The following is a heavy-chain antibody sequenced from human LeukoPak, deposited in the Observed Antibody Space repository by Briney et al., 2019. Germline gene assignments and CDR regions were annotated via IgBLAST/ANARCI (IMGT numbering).Heavy chain of an antibody. Sequence: GASVKVSCKASGYSFIDYYIHWVRQAPGQGLECMGWMNPRTGDTRYEEKFQGRVAMTRETSITTAYMELSSLRSEDTAVYYCATVALDYDSSGYYPLGYWGQGTLVTVSS. D-gene: IGHD3-22*01. J-gene: IGHJ4*02. V-gene: IGHV1-2*02. CDR1: GYSFIDYY. CDR3: ATVALDYDSSGYYPLGY. CDR2: MNPRTGDT.